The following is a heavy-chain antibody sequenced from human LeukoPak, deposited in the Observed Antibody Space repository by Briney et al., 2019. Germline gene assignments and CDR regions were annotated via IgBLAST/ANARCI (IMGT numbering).Heavy chain of an antibody. CDR2: IYYSGST. Sequence: PSETLSLTCTVSGGSISRADYYWSWIRQPPGKGLVWIGYIYYSGSTYYNPSLKSRATISVDTSKNQFSLKLSSVTAADTAVYYCARDSDFWSGYYYFDYWGQGTLVTVSS. J-gene: IGHJ4*02. D-gene: IGHD3-3*01. V-gene: IGHV4-30-4*08. CDR3: ARDSDFWSGYYYFDY. CDR1: GGSISRADYY.